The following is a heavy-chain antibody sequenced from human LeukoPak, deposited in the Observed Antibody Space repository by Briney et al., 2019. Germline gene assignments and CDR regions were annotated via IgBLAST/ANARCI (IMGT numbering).Heavy chain of an antibody. V-gene: IGHV3-7*05. D-gene: IGHD1-26*01. J-gene: IGHJ4*02. Sequence: GGSLRLSCAASGFTFSSYRMRWVLQAPGKGLDWVASINQDGSEKYYVDSVKGRFTISRDNAKNSLYLQMNSLRADDTAVYYCARARGGSNYDYWGQGTLVTVSS. CDR1: GFTFSSYR. CDR2: INQDGSEK. CDR3: ARARGGSNYDY.